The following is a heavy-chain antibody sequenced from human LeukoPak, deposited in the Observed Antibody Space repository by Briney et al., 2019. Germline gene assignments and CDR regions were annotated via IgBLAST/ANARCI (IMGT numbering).Heavy chain of an antibody. CDR3: ARDKLRVGVAAFDY. Sequence: GGSLRLSCAASGFTFSSYAMHWVRQAPGKGLEWVAVISYDGSNKYYADSVKGRFTISRDNAQNSLYLQMNSLRAEDTAVYFCARDKLRVGVAAFDYWGQGTLVTVSS. J-gene: IGHJ4*02. V-gene: IGHV3-30-3*01. D-gene: IGHD6-19*01. CDR1: GFTFSSYA. CDR2: ISYDGSNK.